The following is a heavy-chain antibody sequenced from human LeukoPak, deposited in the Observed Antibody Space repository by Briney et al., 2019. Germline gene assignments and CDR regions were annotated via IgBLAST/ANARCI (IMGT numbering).Heavy chain of an antibody. J-gene: IGHJ4*02. CDR1: GGSISSGGYS. V-gene: IGHV4-30-2*03. Sequence: PSETLSLTCAVSGGSISSGGYSWSWIRQPPGKGLEWIGSIYYSGSTYYNPSLKSRVTISVDTSKNQFSLKLSSVTAADTAVYYCARHKPGERLFDYWGQGTLVTVSS. CDR3: ARHKPGERLFDY. CDR2: IYYSGST. D-gene: IGHD3-16*01.